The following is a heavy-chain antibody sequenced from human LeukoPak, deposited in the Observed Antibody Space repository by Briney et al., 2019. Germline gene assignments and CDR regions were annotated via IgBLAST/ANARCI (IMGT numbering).Heavy chain of an antibody. CDR1: GGSISSGSYY. CDR2: INHSGST. Sequence: SGTLSLTCAVSGGSISSGSYYWSWIRQPPGKGLEWIGEINHSGSTNYNPSLKSRVTISVDTSKNQFSLKLSSVTAADTAVYYCARPVWGRITIFGVVLPFDYWGQGTLVTVSS. CDR3: ARPVWGRITIFGVVLPFDY. V-gene: IGHV4-39*07. D-gene: IGHD3-3*01. J-gene: IGHJ4*02.